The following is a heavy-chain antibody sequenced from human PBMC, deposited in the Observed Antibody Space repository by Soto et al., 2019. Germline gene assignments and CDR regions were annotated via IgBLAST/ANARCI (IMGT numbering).Heavy chain of an antibody. CDR1: GFSLSTSGVG. D-gene: IGHD6-13*01. J-gene: IGHJ5*01. CDR2: IYWNDDK. V-gene: IGHV2-5*01. Sequence: QITLKESGPTLVKPTQTLTLTCTFSGFSLSTSGVGVGWIRQPPGKALEWLALIYWNDDKRSNPSLKSRLTISKDTSKNQVVLTMTNMDPVDTATYYCAHSGNSSWYLHGFDSWGQGALVTVSS. CDR3: AHSGNSSWYLHGFDS.